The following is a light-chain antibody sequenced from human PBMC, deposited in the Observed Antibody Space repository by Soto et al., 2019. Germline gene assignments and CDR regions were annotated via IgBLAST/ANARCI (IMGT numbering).Light chain of an antibody. V-gene: IGLV2-14*01. CDR3: NSYTTGTPWV. CDR1: TSDVGRYNY. J-gene: IGLJ3*02. CDR2: DVS. Sequence: QSALTQPASVSGSPGQSITISCTGTTSDVGRYNYVSWHQQHPGKAPKLLIFDVSNRPSGVSDRFSGSKFGNTASLTISGLQAEDEADYYCNSYTTGTPWVFGGGTKLTVL.